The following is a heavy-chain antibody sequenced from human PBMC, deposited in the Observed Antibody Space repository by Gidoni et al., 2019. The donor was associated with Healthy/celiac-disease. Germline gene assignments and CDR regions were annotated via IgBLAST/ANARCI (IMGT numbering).Heavy chain of an antibody. CDR3: ARPHCSSTSCQLDY. CDR1: GGSISSSSYY. Sequence: QLQLQESGPGLVKPSETLSLTCTVPGGSISSSSYYWGWIRQPPGKGLEWIGSIYYSGSTYYNPSLKSRVTISVDTSKNQFSLKLSSVTAADTAVYYCARPHCSSTSCQLDYWGQGTLVTVSS. D-gene: IGHD2-2*01. CDR2: IYYSGST. V-gene: IGHV4-39*01. J-gene: IGHJ4*02.